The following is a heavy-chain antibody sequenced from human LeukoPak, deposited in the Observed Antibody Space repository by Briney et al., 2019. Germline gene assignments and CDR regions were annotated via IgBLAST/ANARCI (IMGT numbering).Heavy chain of an antibody. CDR2: IIPIFGTA. Sequence: ASVKVSCKASGGTFSSYAISWVRQAPGQGLEWMGGIIPIFGTANYAQKFQGRVTITADESTSTAYMELSSLRSEDTAVYYCAREIADCSGGSCHSSSFDYWGQGTLVTVSS. CDR3: AREIADCSGGSCHSSSFDY. D-gene: IGHD2-15*01. V-gene: IGHV1-69*01. J-gene: IGHJ4*02. CDR1: GGTFSSYA.